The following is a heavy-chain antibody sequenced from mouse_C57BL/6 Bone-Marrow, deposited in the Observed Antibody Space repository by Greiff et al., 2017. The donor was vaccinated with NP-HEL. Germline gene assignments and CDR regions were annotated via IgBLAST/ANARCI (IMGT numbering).Heavy chain of an antibody. CDR1: GYTFTSYW. Sequence: VQLQQPGAELVKPGASVKVSCKASGYTFTSYWMHWVKQRPGQGLEWIGRIHPSDSDTNYNQKFKGKATLTVDKSSSTAYMQLSSLTSEDSAVYYCAIGYYDYSWFAYWGQGTLVTVSA. V-gene: IGHV1-74*01. CDR2: IHPSDSDT. D-gene: IGHD2-4*01. J-gene: IGHJ3*01. CDR3: AIGYYDYSWFAY.